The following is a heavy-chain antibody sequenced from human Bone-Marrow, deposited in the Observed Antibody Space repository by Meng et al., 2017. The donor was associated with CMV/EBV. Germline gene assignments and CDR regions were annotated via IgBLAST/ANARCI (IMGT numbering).Heavy chain of an antibody. V-gene: IGHV1-69*05. Sequence: SVKVSCKPSGYTFSSYAINWVRQAPGQGLEWMGAIIPVFETTNYAQKFQGRVTITTDESTSTAYMELSSLRSEDTAMYYCARLTPHCSSTSCYLDYWGQGTLVIVSS. D-gene: IGHD2-2*01. CDR1: GYTFSSYA. CDR2: IIPVFETT. CDR3: ARLTPHCSSTSCYLDY. J-gene: IGHJ4*02.